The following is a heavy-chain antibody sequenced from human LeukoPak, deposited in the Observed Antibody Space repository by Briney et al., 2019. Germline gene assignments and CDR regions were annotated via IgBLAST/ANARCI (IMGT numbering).Heavy chain of an antibody. CDR3: ARDHGIAAAGLDP. J-gene: IGHJ5*02. CDR1: GYTFTGYY. CDR2: INPNSGGT. Sequence: ASVKVSCKASGYTFTGYYMHWVRQAPGQGLEWMGWINPNSGGTNYAQKFQGRVTMTRDTSISTAYMELSRLRSDDTAVYYCARDHGIAAAGLDPWGQGTLVTVSS. D-gene: IGHD6-13*01. V-gene: IGHV1-2*02.